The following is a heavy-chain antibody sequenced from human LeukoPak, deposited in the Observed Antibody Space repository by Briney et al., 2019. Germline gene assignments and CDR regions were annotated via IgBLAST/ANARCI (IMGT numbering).Heavy chain of an antibody. CDR2: INAGNGNT. D-gene: IGHD6-19*01. V-gene: IGHV1-3*01. J-gene: IGHJ4*02. CDR3: ARDPAVAGSSPLGY. Sequence: GASVKVSCKASGYTFTSYAMHLVRQAPGQRLEWMGWINAGNGNTKYSQKFQGRVTITRDTSASTAYMELSSLRSEDTAVYYCARDPAVAGSSPLGYWGQGTLVTVSS. CDR1: GYTFTSYA.